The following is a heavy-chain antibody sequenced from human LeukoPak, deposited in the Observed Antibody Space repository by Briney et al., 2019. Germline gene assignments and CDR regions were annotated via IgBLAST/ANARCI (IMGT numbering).Heavy chain of an antibody. CDR2: ISYGGSNK. CDR3: ANLFDSGSKYNWFDP. J-gene: IGHJ5*02. Sequence: GVPLILSCAAPGFTLSSYGMHWVRPAPGMGLVGVAVISYGGSNKYYADSVKGLFTISRDNSKNPLLLQMNSLGAEDTAVYYCANLFDSGSKYNWFDPWGQGTLVTVSS. V-gene: IGHV3-30*18. D-gene: IGHD1-26*01. CDR1: GFTLSSYG.